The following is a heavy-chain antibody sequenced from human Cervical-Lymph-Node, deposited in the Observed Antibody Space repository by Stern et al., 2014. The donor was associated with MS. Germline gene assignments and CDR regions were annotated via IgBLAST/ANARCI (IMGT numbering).Heavy chain of an antibody. CDR2: ISFDGREK. V-gene: IGHV3-30*01. J-gene: IGHJ6*02. CDR3: AREGTNFGVAPYNYGMDV. D-gene: IGHD3-3*01. CDR1: GFTFSSHA. Sequence: VQLVESGGGVVQPGRSLRLSCAASGFTFSSHAMHWVRQAPGKGLEWVAVISFDGREKYYSDSVKGRFTISRDNSGDTLNLQVNSLRGEDTAVYYCAREGTNFGVAPYNYGMDVWGQGTTVTV.